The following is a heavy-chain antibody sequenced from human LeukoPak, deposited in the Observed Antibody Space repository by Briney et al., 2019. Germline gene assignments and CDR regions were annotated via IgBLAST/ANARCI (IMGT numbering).Heavy chain of an antibody. D-gene: IGHD6-13*01. CDR1: GYTFTAFY. CDR3: ARGYSSSWLDY. J-gene: IGHJ4*02. Sequence: ASVKVYCKASGYTFTAFYMHWVRQAPGQGLEWMGRINPNSGGTKYAQKFQGRVTMTTDTSINTAYLELSKLRSDDTAVYYCARGYSSSWLDYWGQGTLVTVSS. CDR2: INPNSGGT. V-gene: IGHV1-2*06.